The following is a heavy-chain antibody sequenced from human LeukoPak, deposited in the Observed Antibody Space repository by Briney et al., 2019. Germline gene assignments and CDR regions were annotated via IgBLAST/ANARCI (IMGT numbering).Heavy chain of an antibody. CDR2: IYYSGST. D-gene: IGHD3-3*01. Sequence: PSETLSLTCTVSGGSISSYYWSWIRQPPGKGLEWIGYIYYSGSTNYNPSLKSRVTISVDRSKNQFSLKLSSVTAADTAVYYCASYTQPDYDFWSGSIHAFDIWGQGTMVTVSS. CDR3: ASYTQPDYDFWSGSIHAFDI. J-gene: IGHJ3*02. V-gene: IGHV4-59*12. CDR1: GGSISSYY.